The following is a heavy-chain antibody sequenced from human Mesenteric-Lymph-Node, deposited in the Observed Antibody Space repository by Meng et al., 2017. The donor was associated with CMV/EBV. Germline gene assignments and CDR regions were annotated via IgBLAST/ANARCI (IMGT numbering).Heavy chain of an antibody. J-gene: IGHJ4*02. CDR2: ISSSSSYI. CDR3: AKGGSSISVYYFDY. V-gene: IGHV3-21*04. CDR1: GFTFSSYS. D-gene: IGHD2-2*01. Sequence: GESLKISCAASGFTFSSYSMNWVRQAPGKGLEWVSSISSSSSYIYYADSVKGRFTISRDNAKNSLYLQMNNLRAEDTALYYCAKGGSSISVYYFDYWGQGTLVTVSS.